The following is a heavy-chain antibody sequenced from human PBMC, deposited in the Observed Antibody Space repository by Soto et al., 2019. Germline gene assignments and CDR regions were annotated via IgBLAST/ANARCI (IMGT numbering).Heavy chain of an antibody. CDR1: GFTFTSSA. CDR2: IAVGSGYT. J-gene: IGHJ4*02. V-gene: IGHV1-58*01. D-gene: IGHD6-25*01. CDR3: ITFGYNNRERFDY. Sequence: SVKVSCKASGFTFTSSAFQWVRQARGQRLEWIGWIAVGSGYTNYAQRFQDRVTLTRDMSTATTYMELSRLTSDDTAVYYCITFGYNNRERFDYWGQGNPVTVSS.